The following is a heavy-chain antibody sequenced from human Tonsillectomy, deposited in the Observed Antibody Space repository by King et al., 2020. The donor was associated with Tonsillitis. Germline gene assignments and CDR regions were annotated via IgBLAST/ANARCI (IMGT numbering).Heavy chain of an antibody. CDR1: GFTFSSYG. J-gene: IGHJ4*02. D-gene: IGHD3-22*01. CDR2: ISGSGGST. V-gene: IGHV3-23*04. CDR3: AKVSHYYDSSGYWFFDY. Sequence: VQLVVSGGGLVQPGGSLRLSCAASGFTFSSYGMSWVRQAPGKGLEWVSAISGSGGSTDYADSVKGRFTISRDNSKNTLYLQMNSLRAEDTAVYYCAKVSHYYDSSGYWFFDYWGQGTLVTVSS.